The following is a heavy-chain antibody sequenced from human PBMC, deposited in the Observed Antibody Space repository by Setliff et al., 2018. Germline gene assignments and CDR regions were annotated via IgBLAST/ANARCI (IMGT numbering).Heavy chain of an antibody. Sequence: SETLSLTCTVSGGSISSGNYYWSWIRQPAGKGLEWIGHIQTSGTTNYNPSLKSRVTISGDTSKNQFSLKLTSVTAADTAVYFCARSLGSGSYYNSRPFYSDYWGQGTLVTVSS. CDR3: ARSLGSGSYYNSRPFYSDY. CDR2: IQTSGTT. D-gene: IGHD3-10*01. J-gene: IGHJ4*02. CDR1: GGSISSGNYY. V-gene: IGHV4-61*09.